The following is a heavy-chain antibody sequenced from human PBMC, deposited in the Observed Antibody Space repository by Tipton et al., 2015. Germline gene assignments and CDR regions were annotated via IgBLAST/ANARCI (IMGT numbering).Heavy chain of an antibody. CDR2: INHSERP. V-gene: IGHV4-34*01. J-gene: IGHJ4*02. D-gene: IGHD3-22*01. CDR3: ARRYYYDSSGYETRLDY. CDR1: GGSFSGYY. Sequence: TLSLTCAVHGGSFSGYYWNWIRQPPGKGLEWIGEINHSERPNHTPSLKNRVTISVDTSKNQFSLKLDSVTAADTAVYYCARRYYYDSSGYETRLDYWGQGTLVTVSS.